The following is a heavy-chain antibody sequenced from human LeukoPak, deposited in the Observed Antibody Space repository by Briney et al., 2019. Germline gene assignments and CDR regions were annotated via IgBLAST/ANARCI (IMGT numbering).Heavy chain of an antibody. CDR2: ISDSGTT. V-gene: IGHV4-59*02. CDR3: ARDLLDTGSYFDY. CDR1: GGAGSNYY. J-gene: IGHJ4*02. Sequence: PSETHALNCSVSGGAGSNYYWSWIRQAPGKGLEWIGYISDSGTTSYNPSLKSRVTMSMDTSKNQFSLNLSSVTVADTAVYDWARDLLDTGSYFDYWGPGTLGTVSS. D-gene: IGHD1-26*01.